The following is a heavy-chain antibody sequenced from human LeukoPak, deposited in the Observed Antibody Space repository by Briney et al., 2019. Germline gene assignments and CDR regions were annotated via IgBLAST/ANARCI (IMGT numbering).Heavy chain of an antibody. CDR2: INPSGSTT. D-gene: IGHD6-6*01. V-gene: IGHV1-46*01. CDR1: GYNFTSYF. Sequence: ASVKVSCKASGYNFTSYFMHWVRQAPGQGLEWLGMINPSGSTTTYAQKFQGRVTMTRDTSTSTVYMELRSLRSDDTAVYYCARAPLYGSCEYWGQGTLVTVSS. J-gene: IGHJ4*02. CDR3: ARAPLYGSCEY.